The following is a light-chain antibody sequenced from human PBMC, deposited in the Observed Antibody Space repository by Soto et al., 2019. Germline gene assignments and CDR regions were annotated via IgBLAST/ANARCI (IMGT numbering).Light chain of an antibody. V-gene: IGKV3-20*01. CDR3: QQYGISPFT. CDR2: GAS. CDR1: QSVSSSY. Sequence: EIVLTQSPGTLSLSPGESTTLSCRASQSVSSSYLAWYQQKPGQAPRLLIYGASSRATGIPDRFSGSGSGTDFTLTISRLEPEDFTVYYCQQYGISPFTFGPGTKVDVK. J-gene: IGKJ3*01.